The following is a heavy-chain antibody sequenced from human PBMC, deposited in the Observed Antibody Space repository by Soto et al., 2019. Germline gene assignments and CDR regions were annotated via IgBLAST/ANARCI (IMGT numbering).Heavy chain of an antibody. J-gene: IGHJ4*02. CDR3: ARGARSSSFGFDY. V-gene: IGHV4-59*08. CDR1: GGSFSGYY. CDR2: IYYSGST. Sequence: TSETLSLTCAVYGGSFSGYYWSWIRQPPGKGLEWIGYIYYSGSTNYNPSLKSRVTISVDTSKNQFSLKLSSVTAADTAVYYCARGARSSSFGFDYWGQGTLVTVSS. D-gene: IGHD6-6*01.